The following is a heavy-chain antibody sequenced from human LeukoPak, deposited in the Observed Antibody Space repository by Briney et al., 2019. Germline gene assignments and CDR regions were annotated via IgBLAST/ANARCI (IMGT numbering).Heavy chain of an antibody. CDR2: IRSDGSEA. CDR1: GFEFGTFG. J-gene: IGHJ4*01. CDR3: AKGSTVPD. Sequence: GGSLRLSCAASGFEFGTFGMHWVRQPPGKGLTWVAFIRSDGSEAFYADSVKGRFTVSRNNRNDTVFLQLTEVTTADTGVYYCAKGSTVPDWGQGTLVTVS. V-gene: IGHV3-30*02. D-gene: IGHD1-26*01.